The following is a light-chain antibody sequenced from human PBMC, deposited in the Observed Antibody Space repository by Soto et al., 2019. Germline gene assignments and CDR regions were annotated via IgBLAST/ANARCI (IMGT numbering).Light chain of an antibody. J-gene: IGLJ2*01. Sequence: QSALTQPPSASGSPGQSVTISCTGTSSDVGDYNYVSWYQQHPDKAPKLMIYEVTKRPSGVPDRFSGSKSGNTASLTVSGRQAEDEDDYYCSSYAGSNNVVFGGGTKVTVL. V-gene: IGLV2-8*01. CDR2: EVT. CDR3: SSYAGSNNVV. CDR1: SSDVGDYNY.